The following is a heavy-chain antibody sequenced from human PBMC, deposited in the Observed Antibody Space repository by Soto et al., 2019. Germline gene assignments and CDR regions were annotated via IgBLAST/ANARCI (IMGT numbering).Heavy chain of an antibody. CDR2: IIPIFGTA. V-gene: IGHV1-69*13. J-gene: IGHJ5*02. CDR1: GGTFSSYA. D-gene: IGHD6-6*01. Sequence: SVKVSCKASGGTFSSYAISWVRQAPGQGLEWMGGIIPIFGTANYAQKFRGRVTITADESTSTAYMELSSLRSEDTAVYYCARDGEDSSSNWFDPWGQGTLVTVSS. CDR3: ARDGEDSSSNWFDP.